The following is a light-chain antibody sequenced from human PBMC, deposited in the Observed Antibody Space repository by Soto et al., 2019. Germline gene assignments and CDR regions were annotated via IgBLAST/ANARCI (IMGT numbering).Light chain of an antibody. CDR1: QSVTSSN. V-gene: IGKV3-20*01. CDR2: GAS. CDR3: QQYDTSPLT. Sequence: EIVLTQSPGTLSLSPGGRVTLSCRASQSVTSSNLAWYQQKPGQAPSLLISGASTRATGIPDRFIGSGSGTDFTLTISRLEPEDFAVYYCQQYDTSPLTFGGGTKVEI. J-gene: IGKJ4*01.